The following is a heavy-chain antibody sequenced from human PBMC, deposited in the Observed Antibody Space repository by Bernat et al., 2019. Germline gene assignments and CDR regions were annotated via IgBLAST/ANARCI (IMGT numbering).Heavy chain of an antibody. CDR2: VYSSGSA. CDR1: GGSISSSF. CDR3: ARDCTSGLCPYFDN. V-gene: IGHV4-4*07. D-gene: IGHD2-8*01. Sequence: QVQLQESGPGLVKPSETLSLTCTVSGGSISSSFWSWIRQPAGSGLEWIGRVYSSGSANYNPSLKGRVSMSLDTSGNQFSLRLTSVTAADTAVYYCARDCTSGLCPYFDNWGQGTLVTVSS. J-gene: IGHJ4*02.